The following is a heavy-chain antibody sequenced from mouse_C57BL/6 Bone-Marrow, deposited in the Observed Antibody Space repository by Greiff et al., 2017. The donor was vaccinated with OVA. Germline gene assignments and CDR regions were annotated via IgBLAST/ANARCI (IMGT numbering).Heavy chain of an antibody. D-gene: IGHD2-1*01. Sequence: EVKVVESGEGLVKPGGSLKLSCAASGFTFSSYAMSWVRQTPEKRLEWVAYISSGGDYTYYADTVQGRFTISRDNARNTHYLQMSSLKSEDTAMYYCTRESYGNYGAYWGQGTLVTVSA. V-gene: IGHV5-9-1*02. CDR1: GFTFSSYA. CDR3: TRESYGNYGAY. CDR2: ISSGGDYT. J-gene: IGHJ3*01.